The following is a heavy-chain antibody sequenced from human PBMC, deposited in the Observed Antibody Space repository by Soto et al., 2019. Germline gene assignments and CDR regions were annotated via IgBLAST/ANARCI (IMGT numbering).Heavy chain of an antibody. J-gene: IGHJ6*02. Sequence: QVQLVQSGAEVKKPGSSVKVSCKASGGTFSSYAISWVRQAPGQGLEWMGGIIPIFGTANYAQKFQGRVTITADESTSTAYGELSSLRSEDTAVYYCAREEQQLVRRVEDYYYDGMDVWGQGTTVTVSS. CDR3: AREEQQLVRRVEDYYYDGMDV. CDR2: IIPIFGTA. CDR1: GGTFSSYA. V-gene: IGHV1-69*12. D-gene: IGHD6-13*01.